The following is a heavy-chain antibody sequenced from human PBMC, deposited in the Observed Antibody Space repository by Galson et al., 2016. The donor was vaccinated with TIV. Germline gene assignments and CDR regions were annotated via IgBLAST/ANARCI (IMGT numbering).Heavy chain of an antibody. Sequence: SVKVSCKASGGPFSSYATTWVRQAPGQGLEWVGRIIPIFRTTNYAQRFQGRVTITADEFTGAAYMELNSLRSDDTAVYYCARGAYGSYYYGMDNWGQGTTVTVSS. CDR3: ARGAYGSYYYGMDN. CDR1: GGPFSSYA. V-gene: IGHV1-69*13. D-gene: IGHD4-17*01. J-gene: IGHJ6*02. CDR2: IIPIFRTT.